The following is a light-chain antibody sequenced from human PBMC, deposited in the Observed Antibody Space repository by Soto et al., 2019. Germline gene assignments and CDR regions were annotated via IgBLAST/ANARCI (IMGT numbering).Light chain of an antibody. CDR2: SNN. CDR1: SSNIGSNT. Sequence: QSVLTQPPSASGTPGQRGTISCSGSSSNIGSNTVNWYQQVPGTAPKLLIYSNNQRPSGVPDRFSGSKSGTSASLAISGLQSEDEADYSCAACDDSLKGPVFGGGTKLTVL. J-gene: IGLJ2*01. CDR3: AACDDSLKGPV. V-gene: IGLV1-44*01.